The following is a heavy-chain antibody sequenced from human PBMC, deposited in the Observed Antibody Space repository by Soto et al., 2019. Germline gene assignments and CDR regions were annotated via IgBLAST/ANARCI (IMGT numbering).Heavy chain of an antibody. V-gene: IGHV1-69*01. Sequence: QVQLVQSGAEVKKPGSSVKVSCKASGGTFSSYAISWVRQAPGQGLEWTGGIIPISGTANYAQTFQGRVTITADECTSTAYMELSSLRSEDTAVYYCAKSQGSSTSLEVYYYYYYGMDVWGQGTTVTVSS. D-gene: IGHD2-2*01. CDR1: GGTFSSYA. CDR3: AKSQGSSTSLEVYYYYYYGMDV. J-gene: IGHJ6*02. CDR2: IIPISGTA.